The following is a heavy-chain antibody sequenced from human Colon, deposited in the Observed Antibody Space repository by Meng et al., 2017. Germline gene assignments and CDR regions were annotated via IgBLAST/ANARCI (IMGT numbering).Heavy chain of an antibody. J-gene: IGHJ4*02. Sequence: GESLKISCAGSGFTFSSSNFHWVRQAPGKGLEWVSLISTDSTYTYYADSVKGRFPISRDNAKNSLFLHMHSLRAEDTAVYYCVRAPGFLSPGTPYWGQGTLVTVSS. V-gene: IGHV3-21*01. CDR2: ISTDSTYT. D-gene: IGHD3-3*01. CDR3: VRAPGFLSPGTPY. CDR1: GFTFSSSN.